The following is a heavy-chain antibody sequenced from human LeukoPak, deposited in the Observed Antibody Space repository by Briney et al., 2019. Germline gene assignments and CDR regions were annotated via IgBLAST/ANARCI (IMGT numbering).Heavy chain of an antibody. J-gene: IGHJ4*02. Sequence: ASVKASCKASGYTFTSYSMHWVRQATGQGLEWMGWMNPNSGNTGYAQKFQGRVTITRNTSISTAYMELSSLRSEDTAVYYCARRRSSWTPFDYWGQGILVTVSS. V-gene: IGHV1-8*03. CDR1: GYTFTSYS. D-gene: IGHD6-13*01. CDR3: ARRRSSWTPFDY. CDR2: MNPNSGNT.